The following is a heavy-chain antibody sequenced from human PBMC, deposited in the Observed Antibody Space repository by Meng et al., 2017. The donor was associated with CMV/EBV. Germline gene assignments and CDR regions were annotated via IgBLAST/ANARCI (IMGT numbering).Heavy chain of an antibody. CDR1: GGTFSSYA. J-gene: IGHJ6*02. CDR3: ARGREPAARLDYYGMDV. CDR2: IIPIFGTA. D-gene: IGHD2-2*01. Sequence: SVKVSCKASGGTFSSYAISWVRQAPGQGLEWMGGIIPIFGTANYAQKFQGRVTITTDESTSTAYMELSSLRSEDTAVYYCARGREPAARLDYYGMDVWGQGTTDTVSS. V-gene: IGHV1-69*05.